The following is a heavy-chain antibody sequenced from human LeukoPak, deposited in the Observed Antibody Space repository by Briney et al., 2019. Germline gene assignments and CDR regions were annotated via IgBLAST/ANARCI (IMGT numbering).Heavy chain of an antibody. Sequence: SETLSLTCTVSSGSINSYYWTWIRQPPGKGLEWIGNTFYSGSTNYNPSLMSRVRISVDTPKNQVSLNLNSVTAADTAVYYCATVAGVRGVTFFDYWGQGTLVTVSS. CDR3: ATVAGVRGVTFFDY. CDR2: TFYSGST. J-gene: IGHJ4*02. D-gene: IGHD3-10*01. V-gene: IGHV4-59*12. CDR1: SGSINSYY.